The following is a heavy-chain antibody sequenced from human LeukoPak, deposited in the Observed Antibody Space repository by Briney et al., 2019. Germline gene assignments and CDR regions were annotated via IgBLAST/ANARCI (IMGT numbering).Heavy chain of an antibody. D-gene: IGHD3-3*01. Sequence: SETLSLTCTVSGYSISSGYYWGWIRPPPGKGLEWIGSIHHSGSTYYNPSLKSRVTISVDTSKNQFSLKLSSVTAADTAVYYCARSRTNAFDIWGQGTMVTVSS. J-gene: IGHJ3*02. CDR1: GYSISSGYY. CDR2: IHHSGST. CDR3: ARSRTNAFDI. V-gene: IGHV4-38-2*02.